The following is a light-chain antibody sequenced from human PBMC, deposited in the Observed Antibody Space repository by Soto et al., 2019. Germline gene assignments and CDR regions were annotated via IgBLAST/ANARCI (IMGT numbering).Light chain of an antibody. CDR2: DVS. V-gene: IGLV2-11*01. Sequence: QSALTQPRSVSGSPGQSVTISCTGTSSDVGTYNYVSWYQQHPGMAPKLIIYDVSKRPLGVADRFSAYKSGSTASLTISGLQAEDESDYYCCSYAGSYTWVFGGGTKVTVL. CDR3: CSYAGSYTWV. J-gene: IGLJ3*02. CDR1: SSDVGTYNY.